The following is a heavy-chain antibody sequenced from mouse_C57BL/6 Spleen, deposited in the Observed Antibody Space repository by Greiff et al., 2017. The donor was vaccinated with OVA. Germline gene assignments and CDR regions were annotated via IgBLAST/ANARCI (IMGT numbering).Heavy chain of an antibody. V-gene: IGHV1-26*01. CDR2: LNPNNGGT. CDR1: GYTFTDYY. Sequence: EVQLQQSGPELVKPGASVKISCKASGYTFTDYYMNWVTQSHGQSLEWIGDLNPNNGGTSYNQKFKGKATLTVDKSSSTAYMELRSLTSEDSAVYYCATFYDGYYWYFDVWGTGTTVTVSS. CDR3: ATFYDGYYWYFDV. D-gene: IGHD2-3*01. J-gene: IGHJ1*03.